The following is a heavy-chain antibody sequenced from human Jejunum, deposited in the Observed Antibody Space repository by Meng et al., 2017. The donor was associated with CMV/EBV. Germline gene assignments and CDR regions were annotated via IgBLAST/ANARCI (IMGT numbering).Heavy chain of an antibody. CDR3: ATLVLRGVIRNYFDY. CDR2: IYYNANT. J-gene: IGHJ4*02. D-gene: IGHD3-10*01. CDR1: GGSIRSGDCL. Sequence: GGSIRSGDCLWEWIRQPAGKDLEYIGTIYYNANTYNNPSLKSGATMSVGMSKNQFSLWLSSVTAADTAVYYCATLVLRGVIRNYFDYWGRGTLVTVSS. V-gene: IGHV4-39*01.